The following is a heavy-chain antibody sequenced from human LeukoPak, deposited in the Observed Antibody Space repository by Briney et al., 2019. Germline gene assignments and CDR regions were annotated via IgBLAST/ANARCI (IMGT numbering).Heavy chain of an antibody. J-gene: IGHJ4*02. CDR2: SSDSGGRT. V-gene: IGHV3-23*01. CDR3: AKSHSLEYRGYFDY. Sequence: GVPVRLPCTTSIYTFSVYAVSWLRRAPGRGLECGSTSSDSGGRTYYADSVNGRFTISRGNSKNTLYLLMNELSAENTAVYYCAKSHSLEYRGYFDYWGQGTLVTVSS. CDR1: IYTFSVYA. D-gene: IGHD2/OR15-2a*01.